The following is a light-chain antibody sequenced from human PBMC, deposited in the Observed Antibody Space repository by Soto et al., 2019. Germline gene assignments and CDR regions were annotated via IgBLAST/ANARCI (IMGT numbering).Light chain of an antibody. CDR3: QQYNNWPLT. CDR1: QSVSSSY. V-gene: IGKV3D-15*01. J-gene: IGKJ4*01. CDR2: GAS. Sequence: PGERATLSCRASQSVSSSYLAWYQQKPGQAPRLLIYGASSRATGIPDRFSGSGSGTEFTLTISSLQSEDFAVYYCQQYNNWPLTFGGGTKVDIK.